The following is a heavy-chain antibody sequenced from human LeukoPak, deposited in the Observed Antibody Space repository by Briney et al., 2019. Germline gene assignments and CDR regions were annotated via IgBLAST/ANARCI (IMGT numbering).Heavy chain of an antibody. CDR2: ISAYNGNT. D-gene: IGHD4-17*01. V-gene: IGHV1-18*01. J-gene: IGHJ4*02. CDR3: ARDDDYGDYSDY. CDR1: GYTFTSYG. Sequence: GASVKVSCKASGYTFTSYGISWVRQAPGQGLEWMGWISAYNGNTSYAQKFQGRVTMTRNTSISTAYMELSSLRSEDTAVYYCARDDDYGDYSDYWGQGTLVTVSS.